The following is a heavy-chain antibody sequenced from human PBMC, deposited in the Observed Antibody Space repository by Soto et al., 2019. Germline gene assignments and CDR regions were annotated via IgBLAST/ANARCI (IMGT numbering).Heavy chain of an antibody. D-gene: IGHD6-19*01. CDR1: GVSIRNDY. Sequence: QVQLQESGPGLVKPSETMSLTCTVSGVSIRNDYWNWVRQSPGKGLEWIGFIYYSGTTKYNPSLQSRVPISADTSKNQGPLKLTSVTATDPAVYYCARGGGSFSSGWYFDDWGQGTLVTVSS. V-gene: IGHV4-59*08. CDR2: IYYSGTT. CDR3: ARGGGSFSSGWYFDD. J-gene: IGHJ4*02.